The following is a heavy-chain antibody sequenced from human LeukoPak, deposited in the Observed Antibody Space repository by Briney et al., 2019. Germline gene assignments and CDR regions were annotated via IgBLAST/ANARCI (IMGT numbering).Heavy chain of an antibody. J-gene: IGHJ2*01. Sequence: GGSLRLSCVVSGFTFSSYAMSWVRQASGKGLDWVSVITGSGAITYYGDSVEGRFTISRDNSKNTLFLQMNSLRADDTAVYYCARVGGDYGPQWYLDLWGRGTLVTVSS. D-gene: IGHD4-17*01. CDR2: ITGSGAIT. V-gene: IGHV3-23*01. CDR3: ARVGGDYGPQWYLDL. CDR1: GFTFSSYA.